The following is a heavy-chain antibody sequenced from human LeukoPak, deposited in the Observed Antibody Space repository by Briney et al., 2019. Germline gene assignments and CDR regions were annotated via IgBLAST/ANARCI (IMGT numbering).Heavy chain of an antibody. J-gene: IGHJ4*01. Sequence: GGSLRLSCVGSGFTFSTYEMDWVRQAPGKGLEWISYISSTDSPIYHADSVKGRFTISRDNAKNSVYLQMNSLRAEDTALYHCVRGGPRSAGTGYDWGRGTLVTVSS. CDR2: ISSTDSPI. D-gene: IGHD6-13*01. V-gene: IGHV3-48*03. CDR1: GFTFSTYE. CDR3: VRGGPRSAGTGYD.